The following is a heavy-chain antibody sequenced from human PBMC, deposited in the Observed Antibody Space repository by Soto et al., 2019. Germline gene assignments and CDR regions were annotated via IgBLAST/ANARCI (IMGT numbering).Heavy chain of an antibody. CDR2: INPNSGGT. J-gene: IGHJ6*02. CDR3: ARDRGYYYDSSGYSDRVYYYYGMDV. V-gene: IGHV1-2*04. D-gene: IGHD3-22*01. Sequence: GASVNVSCKASGYAITCYYMHWVRQAPGQGLEWMGWINPNSGGTNYAQKFQGWVTMTRDTSISTAYMELSRLRSDDTAVYYCARDRGYYYDSSGYSDRVYYYYGMDVWGQGTTVTVSS. CDR1: GYAITCYY.